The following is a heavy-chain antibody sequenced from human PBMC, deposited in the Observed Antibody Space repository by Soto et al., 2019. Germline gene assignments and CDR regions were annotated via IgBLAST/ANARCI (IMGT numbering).Heavy chain of an antibody. J-gene: IGHJ4*02. CDR3: ARVLHDFWSGPFDY. D-gene: IGHD3-3*01. Sequence: GGSLRLSCAASGFTVSSNYMSWVRQAPGKGLEWVSVIYSGGSTYYADSVKGRFTISRDNSKNTLYLQMNSLRAEDTAVYYCARVLHDFWSGPFDYWGQGTLVTVS. CDR1: GFTVSSNY. V-gene: IGHV3-53*01. CDR2: IYSGGST.